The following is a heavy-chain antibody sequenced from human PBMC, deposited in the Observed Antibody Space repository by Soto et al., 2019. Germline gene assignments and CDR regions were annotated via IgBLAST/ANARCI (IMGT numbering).Heavy chain of an antibody. Sequence: PGGSLRLSCAASGFTFSSYGMHWVRQAPGKGLEWVAVISYDGSNKYYADSVKGRFTISRDNSKNTLYLQMNSLRAEDTAVYYCAKDPSDYGDLHEYYYYYCMDVWGQGTTVTV. J-gene: IGHJ6*02. D-gene: IGHD4-17*01. CDR3: AKDPSDYGDLHEYYYYYCMDV. CDR1: GFTFSSYG. CDR2: ISYDGSNK. V-gene: IGHV3-30*18.